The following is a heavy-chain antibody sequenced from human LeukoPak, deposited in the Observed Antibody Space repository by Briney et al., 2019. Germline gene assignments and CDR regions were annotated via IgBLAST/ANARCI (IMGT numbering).Heavy chain of an antibody. J-gene: IGHJ3*02. CDR3: ARLGFGSSSWYGDDAFDI. Sequence: SQTLSLTCTVSAGSISSYYWSSIRQPPGKGLEWIGYIDYSGSTNYNPSLKSRVTISVDTSKNQFSLKLSSVTAADTAVYYCARLGFGSSSWYGDDAFDIWGQGTMVTVSS. CDR2: IDYSGST. V-gene: IGHV4-59*08. D-gene: IGHD6-13*01. CDR1: AGSISSYY.